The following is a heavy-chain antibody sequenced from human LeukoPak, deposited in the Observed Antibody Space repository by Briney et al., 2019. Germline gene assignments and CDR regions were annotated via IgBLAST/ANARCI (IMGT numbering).Heavy chain of an antibody. V-gene: IGHV3-23*01. CDR2: ISGSGGST. Sequence: GGSLRLSCAASGFTFSSYAMSWVRQAPGKGLEWVSAISGSGGSTYYADSVKGRFTISRDNSKNTLYLQMNSLRAEDTAVYYCARLSGSSYYYHYYMDVWGKGTTVTISS. J-gene: IGHJ6*03. CDR1: GFTFSSYA. CDR3: ARLSGSSYYYHYYMDV. D-gene: IGHD1-26*01.